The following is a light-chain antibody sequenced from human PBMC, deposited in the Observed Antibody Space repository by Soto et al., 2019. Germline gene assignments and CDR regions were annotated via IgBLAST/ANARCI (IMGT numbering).Light chain of an antibody. V-gene: IGKV1-33*01. CDR2: DAS. J-gene: IGKJ1*01. CDR3: QLRDNWPPTWT. CDR1: QDISNR. Sequence: EIQMTQSSFSLSASVGDRITITCKASQDISNRLNWYHQKPGKAPNLLTYDASNLAAGVPSRFSGSGSGTDSTLTISSLEPEDFAVYFCQLRDNWPPTWTFGQGTKVDIK.